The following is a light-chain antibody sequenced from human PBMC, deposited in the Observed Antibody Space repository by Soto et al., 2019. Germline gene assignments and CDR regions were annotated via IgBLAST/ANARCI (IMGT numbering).Light chain of an antibody. CDR1: QDVNNF. V-gene: IGKV1-39*01. CDR2: VTS. J-gene: IGKJ1*01. Sequence: DIQMTQSPSSLSASVGDRVTITCRASQDVNNFLTWYQQKPGRAPKLLIFVTSNLHTGVPSRFSGSGSGTEFTLTITGLKPEDFATYFCQQSETTPTFGQGTTVEVK. CDR3: QQSETTPT.